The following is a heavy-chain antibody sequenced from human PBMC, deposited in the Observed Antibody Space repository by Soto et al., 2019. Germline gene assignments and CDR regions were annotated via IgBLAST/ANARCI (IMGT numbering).Heavy chain of an antibody. J-gene: IGHJ6*02. CDR2: ISGSGGST. CDR1: GFTFSSYA. CDR3: AKGGYCSSTSCYPMDV. V-gene: IGHV3-23*01. Sequence: PGGSLRLSCAASGFTFSSYAMSWVRQAPGKGLEWVSAISGSGGSTYYADSVKGRFTISRDNSKNTLYLQMNSLRAEDTAVYYCAKGGYCSSTSCYPMDVWGQGTTVTVSS. D-gene: IGHD2-2*01.